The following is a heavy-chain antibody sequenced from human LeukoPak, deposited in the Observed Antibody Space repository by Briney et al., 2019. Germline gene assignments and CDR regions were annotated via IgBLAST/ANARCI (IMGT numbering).Heavy chain of an antibody. CDR2: FDPEDGET. CDR1: GYTFTSYY. D-gene: IGHD5-24*01. J-gene: IGHJ3*02. CDR3: ASWATGAFDI. Sequence: GASVKVSCKASGYTFTSYYMHWVRQAPGKGLEWMGGFDPEDGETIYAQKFQGRVTMTEDTSTDTAYMELSGLRSEDTAVYYCASWATGAFDIWGQGTMVTVSS. V-gene: IGHV1-24*01.